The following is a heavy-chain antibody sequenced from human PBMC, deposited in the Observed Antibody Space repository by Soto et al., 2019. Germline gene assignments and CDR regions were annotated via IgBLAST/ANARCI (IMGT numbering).Heavy chain of an antibody. CDR1: GGSFSGYY. D-gene: IGHD2-15*01. CDR3: ARGGALGYCSGGSCYSPEYFQH. V-gene: IGHV4-34*01. J-gene: IGHJ1*01. Sequence: QEELQQWGAGLLKPSETLSLTCAVYGGSFSGYYWSWIRQPPGKGLEWIGEINHSGSTNYNPSLKSRVTISVDTSKNQFSLKLSSVTAADTAVYYCARGGALGYCSGGSCYSPEYFQHWGQGTLVTVSS. CDR2: INHSGST.